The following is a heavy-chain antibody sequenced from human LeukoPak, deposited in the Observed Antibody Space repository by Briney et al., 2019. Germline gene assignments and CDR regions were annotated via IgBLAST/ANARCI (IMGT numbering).Heavy chain of an antibody. D-gene: IGHD6-13*01. J-gene: IGHJ2*01. CDR3: ARGPGSSSWYVAQRYWYFDL. Sequence: SETLSLTCTVSGGPISSYYWSWIRQPAGKGLEWIGRIYTSGSTNYNPSLKSRVTMSVDTSKNQFSLKLSSVTAADTAVYYCARGPGSSSWYVAQRYWYFDLWGRGTLVTVSS. CDR1: GGPISSYY. CDR2: IYTSGST. V-gene: IGHV4-4*07.